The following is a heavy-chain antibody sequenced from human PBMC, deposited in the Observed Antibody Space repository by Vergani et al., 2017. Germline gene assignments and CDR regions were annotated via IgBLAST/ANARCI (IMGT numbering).Heavy chain of an antibody. CDR1: GFTVSSNY. CDR2: IYSGGST. V-gene: IGHV3-53*04. CDR3: ANIAVAGPSRPYYFDY. D-gene: IGHD6-19*01. Sequence: EVQLVESGGGLVQPGGSLRLSCAASGFTVSSNYMSWVRQAPGKGLEWVSVIYSGGSTYYADSVKGRFTISRHNSKNTLYLQMNSLRAEDTAVYYCANIAVAGPSRPYYFDYWGQGTLVTVSS. J-gene: IGHJ4*02.